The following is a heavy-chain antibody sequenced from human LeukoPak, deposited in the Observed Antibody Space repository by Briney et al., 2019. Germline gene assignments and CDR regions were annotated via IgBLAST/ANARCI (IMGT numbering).Heavy chain of an antibody. CDR1: GFTFSSYW. CDR2: INTDGSST. J-gene: IGHJ5*02. CDR3: ESLYSSSWPGFAP. V-gene: IGHV3-74*01. D-gene: IGHD6-13*01. Sequence: GGSLRLSCAASGFTFSSYWMHWVRQAPGKGLVWVSRINTDGSSTSYADSVKGRFTISRDNAKNTLYLQMNSLRAEDTAVYYCESLYSSSWPGFAPWGRETLVTVSS.